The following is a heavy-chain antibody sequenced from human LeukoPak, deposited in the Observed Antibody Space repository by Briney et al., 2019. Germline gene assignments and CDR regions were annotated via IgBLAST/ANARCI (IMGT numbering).Heavy chain of an antibody. CDR2: INHSGST. J-gene: IGHJ5*02. CDR3: ARGYTAMVTSGIRGWFDP. Sequence: SETLSLTCAVYGGSFSGYYWSWIRQPPGKGLEWIGEINHSGSTNYNPSLKSRVTISVDTSKNQFSLKLSSVTAADTAVYYCARGYTAMVTSGIRGWFDPWGQGTLVTVSS. V-gene: IGHV4-34*01. CDR1: GGSFSGYY. D-gene: IGHD5-18*01.